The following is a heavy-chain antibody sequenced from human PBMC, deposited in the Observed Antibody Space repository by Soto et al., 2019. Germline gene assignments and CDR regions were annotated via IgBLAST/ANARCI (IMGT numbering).Heavy chain of an antibody. D-gene: IGHD2-21*02. CDR3: AKGSVVVAAKFDS. CDR1: FTFNNYA. V-gene: IGHV3-23*01. CDR2: ISSSGYST. Sequence: FTFNNYAMSWVRQAPGKGLEWVSAISSSGYSTYYADSVKGRFTISRDNSKNTVYLQMNNLRAEDTAVYYCAKGSVVVAAKFDSWGQGTLVTVSS. J-gene: IGHJ4*02.